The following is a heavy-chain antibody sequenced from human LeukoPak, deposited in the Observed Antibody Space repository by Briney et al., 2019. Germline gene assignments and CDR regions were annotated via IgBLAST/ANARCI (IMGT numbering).Heavy chain of an antibody. J-gene: IGHJ4*02. V-gene: IGHV4-59*01. CDR3: ARQQLRYLDTEEYYFDY. D-gene: IGHD3-3*01. CDR1: GVSISSYD. CDR2: IYYSGST. Sequence: SETLSLTCTVSGVSISSYDWRWIRQPPGKGLEWIGYIYYSGSTNYNPSLKRRVTISVDTSKNQFSLKLSSVTAADTAVYYCARQQLRYLDTEEYYFDYWGQGTLVTVSS.